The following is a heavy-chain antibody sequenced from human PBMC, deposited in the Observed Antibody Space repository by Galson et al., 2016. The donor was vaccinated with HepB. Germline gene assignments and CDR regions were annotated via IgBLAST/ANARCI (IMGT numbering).Heavy chain of an antibody. CDR1: GFTFSRHW. CDR2: IKGDESER. D-gene: IGHD6-13*01. Sequence: SLRLSCAGSGFTFSRHWMGWVRQTPATGLQWVANIKGDESERSYADSVKGRFTISRDNARNSLYLQMNRLRTEDTAIYYCEAWAGSNWFDYWGQGALVTVSS. CDR3: EAWAGSNWFDY. J-gene: IGHJ4*02. V-gene: IGHV3-7*03.